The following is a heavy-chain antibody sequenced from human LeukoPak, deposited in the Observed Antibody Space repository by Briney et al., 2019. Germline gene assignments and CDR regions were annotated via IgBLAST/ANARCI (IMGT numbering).Heavy chain of an antibody. Sequence: SETLSLTCTVSGGSISSYYWSWIRQPPGKGLEWIGYIYYSGSTNYNPSLKSRVTISVDTSKNQFSLKLSSVTAADTAVYYCARGAGYFGVHYYYGMDVWGQGTTVTVSS. CDR2: IYYSGST. CDR1: GGSISSYY. D-gene: IGHD3-3*01. J-gene: IGHJ6*02. CDR3: ARGAGYFGVHYYYGMDV. V-gene: IGHV4-59*08.